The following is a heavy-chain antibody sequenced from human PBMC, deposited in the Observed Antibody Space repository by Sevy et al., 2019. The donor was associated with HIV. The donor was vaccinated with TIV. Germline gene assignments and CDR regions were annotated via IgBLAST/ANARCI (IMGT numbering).Heavy chain of an antibody. Sequence: SETLSLTCAVYGGSFSGYYWSWIRQPPGKGLEWIGEINHSGSTNYNPSLKSRVTISVDTSKNQFSLKLNSVTAADTAVYYCVRELRELLSSPFLDYWGQGTLVTVSS. CDR3: VRELRELLSSPFLDY. J-gene: IGHJ4*02. CDR1: GGSFSGYY. CDR2: INHSGST. D-gene: IGHD1-7*01. V-gene: IGHV4-34*01.